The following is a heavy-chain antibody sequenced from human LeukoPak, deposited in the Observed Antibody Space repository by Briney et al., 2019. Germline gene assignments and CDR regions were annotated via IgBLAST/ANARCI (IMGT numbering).Heavy chain of an antibody. J-gene: IGHJ4*02. CDR1: GFTFSTYV. Sequence: PGGSLRLSCAASGFTFSTYVMSWVRQAPGKGLECASSISDSGGNTYYADSVKGRFTISRDNSKNTLYLQMNSLRAEDTAVYFCAKIPHGPTCWGQGTLVTVSS. CDR3: AKIPHGPTC. D-gene: IGHD4-11*01. V-gene: IGHV3-23*01. CDR2: ISDSGGNT.